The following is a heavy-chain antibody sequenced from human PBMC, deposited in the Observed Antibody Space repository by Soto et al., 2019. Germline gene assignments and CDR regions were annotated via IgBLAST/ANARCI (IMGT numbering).Heavy chain of an antibody. Sequence: ASVKVSCKASGYTFTSYDINWVRQATGQGLEWMGWMNPNSGNTGYAQKFQDRGTLTRNTSIGKAYMGLSSRRSEDTAAYYCARVQSPQFGYVLGYYYYYYMDVWGKGTTVTVSS. V-gene: IGHV1-8*01. D-gene: IGHD2-15*01. CDR2: MNPNSGNT. CDR3: ARVQSPQFGYVLGYYYYYYMDV. J-gene: IGHJ6*03. CDR1: GYTFTSYD.